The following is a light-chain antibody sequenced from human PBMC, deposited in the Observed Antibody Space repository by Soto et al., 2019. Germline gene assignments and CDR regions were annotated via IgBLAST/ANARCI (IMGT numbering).Light chain of an antibody. V-gene: IGKV3-20*01. CDR1: QSVSSSY. Sequence: EIMLTQSPGTLSLSPGERATLSCRASQSVSSSYLAWYQQRPGQAPRLLFYDASSRATGIPDRFSGSGSGTDFRLTISRLEPEDFSVYYCHQYGSSPWTFGQGTKVEIK. CDR3: HQYGSSPWT. CDR2: DAS. J-gene: IGKJ1*01.